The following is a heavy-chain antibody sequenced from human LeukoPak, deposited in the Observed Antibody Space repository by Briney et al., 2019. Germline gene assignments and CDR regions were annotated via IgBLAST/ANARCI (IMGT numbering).Heavy chain of an antibody. V-gene: IGHV4-34*01. CDR1: GGSFSGYY. D-gene: IGHD6-19*01. Sequence: SETLSLTCAVYGGSFSGYYWSWIRQPPGKGLEWIAEINHSGSTNYNPSLKSRVTISVDTSKNQFSLKLSSVTAADTAVYYCARVSWSPPVQYISGWYRYFDYWGQGTLVTVSS. CDR2: INHSGST. J-gene: IGHJ4*02. CDR3: ARVSWSPPVQYISGWYRYFDY.